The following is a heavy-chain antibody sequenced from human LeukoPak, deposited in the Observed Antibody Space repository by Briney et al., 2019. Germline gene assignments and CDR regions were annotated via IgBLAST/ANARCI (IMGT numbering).Heavy chain of an antibody. J-gene: IGHJ3*02. CDR3: ARGIKVWFGELLGGAFDI. CDR2: SYYSGRT. CDR1: GGSISSSSYY. V-gene: IGHV4-39*07. Sequence: SETLSLTCAVFGGSISSSSYYWGWIRQPPGKGLEWIGSSYYSGRTYYKSSLKSRVTISVDTSKNQFSLKLSSVTAADTAVYYCARGIKVWFGELLGGAFDIWGQGTMVTVSS. D-gene: IGHD3-10*01.